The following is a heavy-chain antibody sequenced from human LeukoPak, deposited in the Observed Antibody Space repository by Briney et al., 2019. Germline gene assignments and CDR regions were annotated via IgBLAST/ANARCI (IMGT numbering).Heavy chain of an antibody. CDR2: IGSSGTTI. V-gene: IGHV3-48*03. D-gene: IGHD6-19*01. CDR3: ALLAVASDFDY. Sequence: PGGSLRLSCAVSGFPCSIYEMNWVRQAPGKGLEWVSNIGSSGTTIYYADSVKGRFSISRDNAKSSLYLQMNSLRVEDTAVYYCALLAVASDFDYWGQGALVTVSS. CDR1: GFPCSIYE. J-gene: IGHJ4*02.